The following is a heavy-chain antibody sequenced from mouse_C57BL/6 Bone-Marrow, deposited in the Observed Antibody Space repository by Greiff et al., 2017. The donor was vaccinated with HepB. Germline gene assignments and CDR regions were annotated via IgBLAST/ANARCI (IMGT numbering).Heavy chain of an antibody. V-gene: IGHV5-15*04. J-gene: IGHJ4*01. CDR2: ISTLASSI. CDR1: GFTFSDYG. CDR3: ARRKGGYCGCDDAMDY. Sequence: EVQGVESGGGLVQPGGSLKLSCAASGFTFSDYGMAWVRQAPRKGPEWVAFISTLASSIYYADTVTGRFTISRENAKNTLCLEISRLRSEDTAMYYCARRKGGYCGCDDAMDYWGQGTSVTVSS.